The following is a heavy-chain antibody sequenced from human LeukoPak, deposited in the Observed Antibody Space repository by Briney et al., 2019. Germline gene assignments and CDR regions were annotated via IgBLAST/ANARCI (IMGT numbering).Heavy chain of an antibody. V-gene: IGHV4-39*07. CDR1: GGSISSSSYY. D-gene: IGHD3-9*01. J-gene: IGHJ5*02. CDR3: AREGYDILTGSWWFDP. Sequence: RPSETLSLTCTVSGGSISSSSYYWGWIRQPPGKGLEWIGSIYYSGSTYYNPSLKSRVTISVDTSKNQFSLKLSSVTAADTAVYYCAREGYDILTGSWWFDPWGQGTLVTVSS. CDR2: IYYSGST.